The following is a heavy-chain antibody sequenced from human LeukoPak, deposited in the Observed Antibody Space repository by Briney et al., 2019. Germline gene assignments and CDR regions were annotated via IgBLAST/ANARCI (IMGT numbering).Heavy chain of an antibody. V-gene: IGHV4-61*02. D-gene: IGHD3-22*01. CDR1: GGSISSGSYY. CDR2: IYTSGST. CDR3: ARGRFNYDDSGYSSFYH. Sequence: SSQTLSLTCTVSGGSISSGSYYWSWIRQPAGKGLEWIGRIYTSGSTNYNPSLKSRVTISVDTSKNQFSLKLSSVTAADTAVYYCARGRFNYDDSGYSSFYHWGQGTLVTVSS. J-gene: IGHJ4*02.